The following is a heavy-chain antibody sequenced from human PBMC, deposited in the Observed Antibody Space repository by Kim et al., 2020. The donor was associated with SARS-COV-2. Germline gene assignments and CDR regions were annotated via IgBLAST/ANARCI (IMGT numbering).Heavy chain of an antibody. CDR3: ARHFGKYGGNSFEY. CDR1: GGSISSYY. V-gene: IGHV4-59*08. CDR2: IYYSGNT. D-gene: IGHD2-15*01. Sequence: SETLSLTCTVSGGSISSYYWSWIRQPPGKGLEWIGYIYYSGNTNYNPSLKSRVTISVDTSKSQFSLKLSSVTAADTAVYYCARHFGKYGGNSFEYWGQGILVTVSS. J-gene: IGHJ4*02.